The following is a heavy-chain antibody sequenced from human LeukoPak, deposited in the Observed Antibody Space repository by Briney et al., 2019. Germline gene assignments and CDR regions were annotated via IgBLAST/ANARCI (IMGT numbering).Heavy chain of an antibody. V-gene: IGHV1-69*06. CDR3: AFTGVNWFDP. CDR2: IIPMSDTA. Sequence: ASVKVSRKASGGTFNSYAISWVRQAPGQGLEWMGGIIPMSDTANYPQKFRGRLTITADIPTSTVYMELSSLRSDDTAVYYCAFTGVNWFDPWGQGTLVTVSS. D-gene: IGHD1-14*01. CDR1: GGTFNSYA. J-gene: IGHJ5*02.